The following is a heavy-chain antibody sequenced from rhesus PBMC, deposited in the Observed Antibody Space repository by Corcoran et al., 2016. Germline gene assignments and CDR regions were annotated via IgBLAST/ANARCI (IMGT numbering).Heavy chain of an antibody. CDR2: IDSGEGNT. CDR1: GCPFSNYW. V-gene: IGHV3S42*01. CDR3: TKESVRAFDY. D-gene: IGHD4-35*01. Sequence: EVQLVESGGGLAKPGGSMRVACAASGCPFSNYWMNWVRQTQGEWLELISAIDSGEGNTYYTDSVKGRFNISRDNSENTVALQMNSLRTEDTDVYYCTKESVRAFDYWGQGVLVTVSS. J-gene: IGHJ4*01.